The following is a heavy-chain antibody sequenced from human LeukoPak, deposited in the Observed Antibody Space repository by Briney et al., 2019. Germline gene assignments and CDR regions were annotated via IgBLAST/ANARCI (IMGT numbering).Heavy chain of an antibody. V-gene: IGHV4-39*01. CDR3: ARHQAYCSSTSCSQPDWFDP. J-gene: IGHJ5*02. CDR1: GGSISSSSYY. D-gene: IGHD2-2*01. Sequence: SETLPLTCTVSGGSISSSSYYWGWIRQPPGTGLEWIGSIYYSGSTYYNPSLKSRVTISVNTSKNQSSLKLSHWTAADTAVYYCARHQAYCSSTSCSQPDWFDPWGQGTLVTVSS. CDR2: IYYSGST.